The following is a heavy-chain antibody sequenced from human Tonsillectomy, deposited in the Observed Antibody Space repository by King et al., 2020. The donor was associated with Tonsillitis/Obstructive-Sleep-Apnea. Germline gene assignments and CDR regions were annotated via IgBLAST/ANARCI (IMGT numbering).Heavy chain of an antibody. D-gene: IGHD2-15*01. CDR2: ISGSAVST. CDR3: AKFLGYCSGGSCYLGGFDY. CDR1: GFTFSNYA. V-gene: IGHV3-23*04. J-gene: IGHJ4*02. Sequence: DVQLVESGGGFVQPGGSLRLSCAASGFTFSNYAMSWVRQAPGKGLDWVSGISGSAVSTYYADSVKGRFTISRDNSKNTLDLQMNSLRAEDTAVYYCAKFLGYCSGGSCYLGGFDYWGQGTLVTVSS.